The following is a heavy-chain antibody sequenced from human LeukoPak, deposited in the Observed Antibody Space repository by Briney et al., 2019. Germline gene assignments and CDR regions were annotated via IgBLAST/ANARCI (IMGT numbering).Heavy chain of an antibody. Sequence: QPGGSLRLSCAASGLPFGDYTMPWVRQVPGKVPELVSLISWDGTKTDYGNSMRGRFTVSRDNSQNSLFLQMNSLKIEDTALYYCTTGMFDYWGQGTLVTVSS. V-gene: IGHV3-43*01. CDR3: TTGMFDY. D-gene: IGHD1-1*01. CDR1: GLPFGDYT. J-gene: IGHJ4*02. CDR2: ISWDGTKT.